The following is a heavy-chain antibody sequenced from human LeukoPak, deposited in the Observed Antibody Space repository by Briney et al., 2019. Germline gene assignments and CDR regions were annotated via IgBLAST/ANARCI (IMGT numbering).Heavy chain of an antibody. J-gene: IGHJ4*02. Sequence: GGSLRLSCAASGFTFSSYAMHWVRQAPGKGLEWVAVISYDGSNKYYADSVKGRFTISRDNSKNTLCLQMNSLRAEDTAVYYCARDTLYSGSYFNYWGQGTLVTVSS. CDR1: GFTFSSYA. V-gene: IGHV3-30-3*01. CDR3: ARDTLYSGSYFNY. CDR2: ISYDGSNK. D-gene: IGHD1-26*01.